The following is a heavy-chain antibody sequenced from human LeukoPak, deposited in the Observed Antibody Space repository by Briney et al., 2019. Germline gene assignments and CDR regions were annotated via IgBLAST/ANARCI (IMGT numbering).Heavy chain of an antibody. Sequence: SETLSLTCTVSGYSISSGYYWGWIRQPPGKGLEWIGSIYHSGSTYYNPSLKSRVTISVDTSKNQFSLKLSSVTAADTAVYYCARNYYDSSGYYYEDAFDIWGQGTMVTVSS. CDR2: IYHSGST. CDR3: ARNYYDSSGYYYEDAFDI. D-gene: IGHD3-22*01. V-gene: IGHV4-38-2*02. J-gene: IGHJ3*02. CDR1: GYSISSGYY.